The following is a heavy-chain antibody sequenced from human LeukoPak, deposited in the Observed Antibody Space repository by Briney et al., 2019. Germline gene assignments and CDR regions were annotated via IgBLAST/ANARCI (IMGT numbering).Heavy chain of an antibody. D-gene: IGHD3-22*01. J-gene: IGHJ4*02. CDR3: AKAGGINYFDSSGYYRY. CDR2: ISGSGGST. V-gene: IGHV3-23*01. CDR1: GFTFSSYA. Sequence: GGSLRLSCAASGFTFSSYAMSWVRQAPGKGLEWVSAISGSGGSTYYADSVKGRFTISRDNSKNTLYLQMNSLRAEDTAVYYCAKAGGINYFDSSGYYRYWGQGTLVTVSS.